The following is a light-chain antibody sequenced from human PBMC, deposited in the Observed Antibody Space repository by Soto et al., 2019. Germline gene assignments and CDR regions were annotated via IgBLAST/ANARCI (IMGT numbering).Light chain of an antibody. CDR3: QSYDSSNHVV. J-gene: IGLJ2*01. CDR1: SGSIASNS. V-gene: IGLV6-57*01. Sequence: NFMLTQPHSVSESPGKTVTISCTRSSGSIASNSVQWYQQRPGSSPTTVIYEDNQRPSGVPDRFSGSIDSSSNSASLTISGLKTDDEADYYCQSYDSSNHVVFGGGTKLTVL. CDR2: EDN.